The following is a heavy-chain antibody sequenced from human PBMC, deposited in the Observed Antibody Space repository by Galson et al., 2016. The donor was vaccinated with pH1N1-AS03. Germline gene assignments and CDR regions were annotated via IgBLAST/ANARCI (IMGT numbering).Heavy chain of an antibody. CDR3: ARDPYFHGDS. Sequence: SLRLSCAASGVTVSNNYMSWVRQAPGKGLEWVSLIYSGGTTKYADSVKGRFTISRDNAKNSMYLHMNSLRPEDTAMYYCARDPYFHGDSWGQGTLVTVSS. V-gene: IGHV3-53*01. J-gene: IGHJ4*02. CDR1: GVTVSNNY. D-gene: IGHD3-10*01. CDR2: IYSGGTT.